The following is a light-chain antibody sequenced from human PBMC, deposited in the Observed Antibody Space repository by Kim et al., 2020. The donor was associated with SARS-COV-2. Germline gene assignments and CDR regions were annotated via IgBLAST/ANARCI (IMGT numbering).Light chain of an antibody. Sequence: GQTVTISCSVSSSNIGSNTVNWYQQLPGTAPKLLIYNNNQRPSGVPDRFSGSKSGTSASLAINRLRSEDEADYYCAAWDDSLSGWMFGGGTQLTVL. J-gene: IGLJ3*02. CDR2: NNN. V-gene: IGLV1-44*01. CDR1: SSNIGSNT. CDR3: AAWDDSLSGWM.